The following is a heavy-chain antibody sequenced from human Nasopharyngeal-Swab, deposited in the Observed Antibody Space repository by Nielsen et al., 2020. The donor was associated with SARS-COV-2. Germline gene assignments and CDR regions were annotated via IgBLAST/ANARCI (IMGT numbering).Heavy chain of an antibody. V-gene: IGHV4-39*01. Sequence: SETLSLTCTVSGRSISSSSYYWGWIRQPPGKGLEWIGTIYYSGSTYYHPSLKSRVTISVDTSRNQLSLKLRSVTAADTAVYYCARAVTTAMLGYWGQGTLVTVSS. J-gene: IGHJ4*02. D-gene: IGHD5-18*01. CDR3: ARAVTTAMLGY. CDR2: IYYSGST. CDR1: GRSISSSSYY.